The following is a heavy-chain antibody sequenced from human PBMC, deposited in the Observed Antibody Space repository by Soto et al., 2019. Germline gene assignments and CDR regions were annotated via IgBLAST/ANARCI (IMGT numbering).Heavy chain of an antibody. CDR3: ARGPAVLAS. CDR2: INPSGGST. J-gene: IGHJ4*02. Sequence: GASVKVSCKASGYTFTSYYMHWVRQAPGQGLEWMGIINPSGGSTSYAQKFQGRVTMTRDTSKNQVSLQLISVSPEDTAVYYCARGPAVLASWGQGIPVTVSS. CDR1: GYTFTSYY. V-gene: IGHV1-46*01. D-gene: IGHD3-3*02.